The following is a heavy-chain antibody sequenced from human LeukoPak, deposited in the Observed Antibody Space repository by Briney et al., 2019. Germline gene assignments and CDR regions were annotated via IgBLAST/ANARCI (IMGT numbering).Heavy chain of an antibody. CDR1: GFTFSDAW. V-gene: IGHV3-15*01. J-gene: IGHJ4*02. CDR3: STSLRGSDCCLDY. CDR2: IKTKTDGGTT. Sequence: AGGSLRLPCAASGFTFSDAWVSWVRQAPGMGLEWVGRIKTKTDGGTTDYAAPEKGRFTTSRDDSSGTLYLLMNSLKTEDTAVYYCSTSLRGSDCCLDYWGQGTLVAVSS. D-gene: IGHD2-21*02.